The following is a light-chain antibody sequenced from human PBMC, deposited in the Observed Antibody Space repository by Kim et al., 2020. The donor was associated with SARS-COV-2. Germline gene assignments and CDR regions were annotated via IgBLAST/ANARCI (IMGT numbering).Light chain of an antibody. CDR1: QGISSY. V-gene: IGKV1-9*01. CDR2: AAS. Sequence: SVGDRVTITCRASQGISSYLAWYQQKPGKAPKLLIYAASTLQSGVPSRFSGSGSGTDFTLTISSLQPEDFATYYCQQLNSYLTWTFGQGTKVEIK. CDR3: QQLNSYLTWT. J-gene: IGKJ1*01.